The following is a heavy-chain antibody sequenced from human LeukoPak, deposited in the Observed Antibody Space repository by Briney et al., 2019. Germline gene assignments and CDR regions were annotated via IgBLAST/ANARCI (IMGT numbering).Heavy chain of an antibody. CDR1: GGSISSYY. V-gene: IGHV4-59*01. Sequence: ASETLSLTCTVSGGSISSYYWSWIRQPPGKGLEWIGYFYYSGSTNYNPSLRSRVTISVDTSKNQFSLRLRSVTAADTAVYYCARAPPLAYCGGDCLDAFDIWGQGTMVTVSS. J-gene: IGHJ3*02. CDR2: FYYSGST. D-gene: IGHD2-21*02. CDR3: ARAPPLAYCGGDCLDAFDI.